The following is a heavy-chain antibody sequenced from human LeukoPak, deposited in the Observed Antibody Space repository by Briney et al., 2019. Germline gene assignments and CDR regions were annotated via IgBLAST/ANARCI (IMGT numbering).Heavy chain of an antibody. J-gene: IGHJ4*02. Sequence: PSETLSLTCTVSGGSISNYYWSWIRQSAGKGLEWIGRIYTSGSTNYNPSLKSRVTMSVDTSKNHFSLKLNSVTTADTAVYYCTRGAGWLIDYWGQGILVTVSS. V-gene: IGHV4-4*07. D-gene: IGHD3-16*01. CDR3: TRGAGWLIDY. CDR2: IYTSGST. CDR1: GGSISNYY.